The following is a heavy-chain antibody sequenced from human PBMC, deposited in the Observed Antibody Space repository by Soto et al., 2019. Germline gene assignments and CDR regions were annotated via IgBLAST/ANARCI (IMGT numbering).Heavy chain of an antibody. CDR2: IYYSGTT. V-gene: IGHV4-30-4*01. CDR1: GGSIRRGDYC. Sequence: TLSLTCAGSGGSIRRGDYCWCWIRQPPGNGLERIGYIYYSGTTYYNPSLKRRVTLAVDTSKNQFSLKLSSVTAADTAEHYCASQNGYCHILTGWVNWLDPGAEGTLVTVSP. CDR3: ASQNGYCHILTGWVNWLDP. J-gene: IGHJ5*02. D-gene: IGHD3-9*01.